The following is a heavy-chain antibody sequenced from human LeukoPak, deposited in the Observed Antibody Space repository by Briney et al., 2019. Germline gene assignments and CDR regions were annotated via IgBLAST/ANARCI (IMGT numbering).Heavy chain of an antibody. Sequence: GGSLRLSCAASGFTFSSYEMNWVRQAPGKGLEWVSYISSSGSTIYYADSVKCRFTISRDNAKNSLYLQMNSLRAEDTAVYYCARDLWFGDYYYYGMDVWGQGTTVTVSS. D-gene: IGHD3-10*01. CDR2: ISSSGSTI. CDR1: GFTFSSYE. V-gene: IGHV3-48*03. J-gene: IGHJ6*02. CDR3: ARDLWFGDYYYYGMDV.